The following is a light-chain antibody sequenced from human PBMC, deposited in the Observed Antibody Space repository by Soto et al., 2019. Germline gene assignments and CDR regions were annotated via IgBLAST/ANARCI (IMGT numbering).Light chain of an antibody. CDR1: QSVSVS. CDR3: QQRSSWGT. Sequence: EVVLTQSPVIPSLSPGERATLSCRASQSVSVSLAWYQQKPGQAPRLLMYDASKRATGIPARFSGSGSGTDFTLTINRLEPEDFAVYYCQQRSSWGTFGGGTKVDIK. V-gene: IGKV3-11*01. J-gene: IGKJ4*01. CDR2: DAS.